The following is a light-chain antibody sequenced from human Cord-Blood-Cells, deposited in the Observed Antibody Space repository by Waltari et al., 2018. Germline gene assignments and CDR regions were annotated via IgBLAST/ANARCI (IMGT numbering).Light chain of an antibody. CDR1: NIGSKN. Sequence: SYELTQPLSVSVALGQTARITCGGNNIGSKNVHWYQQKPGQAPVLVIYRDSNRPSGIPERCSGSNSGNTATLTISRAQAGDEADYYCQVWDSSTCVFGGGTKLTVL. CDR3: QVWDSSTCV. J-gene: IGLJ2*01. CDR2: RDS. V-gene: IGLV3-9*01.